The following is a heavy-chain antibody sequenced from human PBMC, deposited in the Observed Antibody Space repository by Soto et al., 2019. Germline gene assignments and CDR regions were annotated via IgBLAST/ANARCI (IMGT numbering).Heavy chain of an antibody. J-gene: IGHJ6*02. CDR3: ARGGVRANYYYYYGMDV. CDR1: GGSISSGGYS. V-gene: IGHV4-30-2*01. D-gene: IGHD1-26*01. CDR2: IYHSGST. Sequence: PSETLSLTSAVSGGSISSGGYSWSWIRQPPGKGLEWIGYIYHSGSTYYNPSLKSRVTISVDRSKNQFSLKLSSVTAADTAVYYCARGGVRANYYYYYGMDVWGQGTTVTVSS.